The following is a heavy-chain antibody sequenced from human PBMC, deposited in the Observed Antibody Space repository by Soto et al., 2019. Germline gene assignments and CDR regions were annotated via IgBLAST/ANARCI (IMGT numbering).Heavy chain of an antibody. CDR1: GGSFSGYY. CDR2: INHSGST. V-gene: IGHV4-34*01. J-gene: IGHJ6*02. CDR3: ARGRKGGYYYYYGMDV. Sequence: PSETLSLTCAVYGGSFSGYYWSWIRQPPGKGLEWIGEINHSGSTNYNPSLKSRVTISVDTSKNQFSLKLSSVTAADTAVYYCARGRKGGYYYYYGMDVWGQGTTVTVSS.